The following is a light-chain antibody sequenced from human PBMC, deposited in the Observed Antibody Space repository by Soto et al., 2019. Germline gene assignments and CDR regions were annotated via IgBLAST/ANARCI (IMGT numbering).Light chain of an antibody. J-gene: IGKJ2*01. V-gene: IGKV1-39*01. Sequence: DIQMTQSPSSLSVSVGDRVTITCRASQSISSYLNWYQQKPGKAPKFLIYAASSLQRGVPSRFSSSGSGTDFTLTISSLQPEDFPTYYCQQSYSTPRTFGQGTKLEIK. CDR1: QSISSY. CDR2: AAS. CDR3: QQSYSTPRT.